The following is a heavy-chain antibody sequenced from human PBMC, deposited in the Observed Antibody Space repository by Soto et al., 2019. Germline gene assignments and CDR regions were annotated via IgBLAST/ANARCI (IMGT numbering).Heavy chain of an antibody. V-gene: IGHV3-7*01. CDR3: ARIARGRFCFDY. Sequence: PGGSLRLSCAASGFTFGSYWMSWVRQAPGKGLERVANIKQDGSEKYYVDSVKGRFTISRDNAKNSLYLQMNSLRAEDTAVYYCARIARGRFCFDYWGQGTLVTVSS. CDR2: IKQDGSEK. CDR1: GFTFGSYW. D-gene: IGHD3-3*01. J-gene: IGHJ4*02.